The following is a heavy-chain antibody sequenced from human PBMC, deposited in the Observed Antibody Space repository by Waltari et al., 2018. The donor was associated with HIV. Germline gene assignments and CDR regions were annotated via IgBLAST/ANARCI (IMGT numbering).Heavy chain of an antibody. V-gene: IGHV3-30*02. CDR3: ATDFKARGLEPSFLDS. CDR1: GFNFSSFG. D-gene: IGHD3-9*01. CDR2: TPYDGSDE. Sequence: VRLVESGGGVIQPGGSLSLSCAASGFNFSSFGLHWVRQVPGKGLDWGAFTPYDGSDEYYVESVKGRFTISKDISRSFLTLQMNSLRPEDTAIYFCATDFKARGLEPSFLDSWGQGTLVTVSS. J-gene: IGHJ1*01.